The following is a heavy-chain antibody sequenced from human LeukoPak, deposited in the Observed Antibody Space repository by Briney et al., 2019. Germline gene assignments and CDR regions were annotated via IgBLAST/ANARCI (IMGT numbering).Heavy chain of an antibody. CDR2: IRYDGSYT. CDR3: AKEVTPDRSGFDAFDI. V-gene: IGHV3-30*02. Sequence: PGGSLRLSCAASGFTFSSYGMHWVRQAPGKGLEWVAFIRYDGSYTYYADSVKGRFTISRDNAKNSLYLQVNSLRVEDTAVYYCAKEVTPDRSGFDAFDIWGQGTMVTVSS. CDR1: GFTFSSYG. J-gene: IGHJ3*02. D-gene: IGHD3-22*01.